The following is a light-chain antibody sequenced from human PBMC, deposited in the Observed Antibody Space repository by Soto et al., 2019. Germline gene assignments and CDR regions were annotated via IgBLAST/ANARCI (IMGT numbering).Light chain of an antibody. J-gene: IGLJ1*01. Sequence: QSALTQPRSVSGSPGQSVTISCTGTSSDVGGYKYVSWYQQKPGKAPKLIIYGVSRWPSGVPNCFSGSKSGNRASLTISGLQAEDEGDYYCCSYAGGPEVFGTGTKVT. CDR3: CSYAGGPEV. CDR2: GVS. CDR1: SSDVGGYKY. V-gene: IGLV2-11*01.